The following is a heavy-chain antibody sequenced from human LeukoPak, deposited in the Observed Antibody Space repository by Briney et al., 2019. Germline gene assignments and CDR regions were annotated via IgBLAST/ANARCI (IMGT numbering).Heavy chain of an antibody. Sequence: GASVKVSCKASGYTFTGYYMRWVRQAPGQGLEWMGWINPNSGGTNYAQKFQGRVTMTRDTSISTAYMELSRLRSDDTAVYYCATVVVPAAAWFDPWGQGTLVTVSS. J-gene: IGHJ5*02. CDR3: ATVVVPAAAWFDP. CDR1: GYTFTGYY. CDR2: INPNSGGT. V-gene: IGHV1-2*02. D-gene: IGHD2-2*01.